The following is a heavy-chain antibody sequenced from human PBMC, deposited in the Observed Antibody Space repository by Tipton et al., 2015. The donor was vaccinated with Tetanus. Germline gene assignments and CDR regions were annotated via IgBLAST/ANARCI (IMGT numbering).Heavy chain of an antibody. CDR1: GGSISSNVYY. V-gene: IGHV4-39*01. CDR2: IFYSGSI. Sequence: TLSLTCNVYGGSISSNVYYWAWIRQPPGKGPQWIGNIFYSGSINYNPSLKSRLTISADTAKNQFSLKLNSVTASDTAVDYCEQGKRNQGMLSWGQGTLVTVSS. J-gene: IGHJ4*02. D-gene: IGHD3-16*02. CDR3: EQGKRNQGMLS.